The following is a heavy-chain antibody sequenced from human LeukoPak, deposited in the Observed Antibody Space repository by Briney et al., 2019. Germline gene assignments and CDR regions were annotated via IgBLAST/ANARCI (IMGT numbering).Heavy chain of an antibody. CDR3: AKDSDPDYYDSSGYYDAFDI. J-gene: IGHJ3*02. Sequence: PGGSLRLSCAASGFTFSSYGMHWVRQAPGKGLEWVVVISYDGSNKYYADSVKGRFTISRDNSKNTLYLQMNSLRAEDTAVYYCAKDSDPDYYDSSGYYDAFDIWGQGTMVTVSS. V-gene: IGHV3-30*18. CDR2: ISYDGSNK. D-gene: IGHD3-22*01. CDR1: GFTFSSYG.